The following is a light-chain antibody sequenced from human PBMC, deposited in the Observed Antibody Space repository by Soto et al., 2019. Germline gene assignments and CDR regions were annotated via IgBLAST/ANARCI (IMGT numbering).Light chain of an antibody. Sequence: QSVLTQPPSVSAAPGRKVTISCSGSSSNIGNNYVSWYQQLPETAPKLLIYENNKRPSGIPDRFSGSKSGTSATLGITGLQTGDEADYYCGTWDISLSLWVFGGGTQLTVL. CDR2: ENN. CDR1: SSNIGNNY. V-gene: IGLV1-51*02. J-gene: IGLJ3*02. CDR3: GTWDISLSLWV.